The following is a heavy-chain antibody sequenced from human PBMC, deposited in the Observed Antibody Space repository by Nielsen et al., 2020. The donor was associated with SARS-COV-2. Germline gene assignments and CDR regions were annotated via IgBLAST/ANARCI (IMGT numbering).Heavy chain of an antibody. V-gene: IGHV1-18*01. CDR3: ARGPLRYGMDV. CDR1: GYTFTSYG. Sequence: ASVKVSCKASGYTFTSYGISWVRQAPGQGLEWMGWISAYNGNTNYAQKLQGRVTMTRDTSISTAYMELSRLRSDDTAVYYCARGPLRYGMDVWGQGTTVTVSS. J-gene: IGHJ6*02. CDR2: ISAYNGNT.